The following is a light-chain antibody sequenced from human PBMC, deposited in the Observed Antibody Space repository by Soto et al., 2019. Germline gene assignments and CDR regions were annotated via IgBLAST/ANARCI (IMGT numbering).Light chain of an antibody. CDR3: LLYYGGAQVL. CDR1: AGVVTSAYY. V-gene: IGLV7-43*01. CDR2: STS. J-gene: IGLJ2*01. Sequence: QTVVTQEPSLTVSPGGTVTLTCASSAGVVTSAYYTNWLQQKPGQAPRALIYSTSEKHSWTPARFSGSLLGGKAALTLSAAQPEDEADDYCLLYYGGAQVLFGGGTKLTVL.